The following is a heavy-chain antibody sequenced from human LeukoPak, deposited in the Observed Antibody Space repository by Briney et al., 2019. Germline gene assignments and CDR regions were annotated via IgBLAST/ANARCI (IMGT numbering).Heavy chain of an antibody. CDR2: IYSGGST. J-gene: IGHJ4*02. D-gene: IGHD3-9*01. V-gene: IGHV3-66*02. CDR1: GFTVSSNY. CDR3: ARAERYDILTGYYRDY. Sequence: GGSLRLSCAASGFTVSSNYMSWVRQAPEKGLEWVSVIYSGGSTYYADSVKGRFTISRDNSKNTLYLQMNSMRAEDTAVYYCARAERYDILTGYYRDYWGQGTLVTVSS.